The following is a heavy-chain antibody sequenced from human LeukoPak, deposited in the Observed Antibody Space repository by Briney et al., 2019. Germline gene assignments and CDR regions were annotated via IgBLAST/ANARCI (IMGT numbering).Heavy chain of an antibody. D-gene: IGHD6-19*01. J-gene: IGHJ4*02. CDR1: GFTFSSYA. CDR3: AKDPPSGYASGTYYFDN. Sequence: QSGGSLRLSCAGSGFTFSSYAMSWVRQAPGKGLEWVSSISGSGYTTYYLDSVKGRFTISRDNSKNTLYLQMNSLRAEDTALYYCAKDPPSGYASGTYYFDNWGRGTLVIVSS. V-gene: IGHV3-23*01. CDR2: ISGSGYTT.